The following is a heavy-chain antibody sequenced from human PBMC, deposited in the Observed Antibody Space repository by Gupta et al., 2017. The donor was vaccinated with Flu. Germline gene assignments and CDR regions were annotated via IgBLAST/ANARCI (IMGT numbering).Heavy chain of an antibody. J-gene: IGHJ4*02. V-gene: IGHV3-74*03. CDR3: ATVTTGC. D-gene: IGHD4-17*01. CDR2: INPDGSST. CDR1: GFTFSGSY. Sequence: AASGFTFSGSYWQWVRQAPGKGLVWVSRINPDGSSTTYADSVKGRFTISRDNAKNTLYLQMNSLGADDTAVYYCATVTTGCWGQGTLVTVSS.